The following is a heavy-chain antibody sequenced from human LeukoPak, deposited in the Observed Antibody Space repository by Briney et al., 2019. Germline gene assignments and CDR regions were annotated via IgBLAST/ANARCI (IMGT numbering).Heavy chain of an antibody. V-gene: IGHV1-46*01. CDR3: ARASVAGPWFDP. CDR1: GYTFTSYY. Sequence: GASVKVPCKASGYTFTSYYMHWVRQAPGQGLEWMGIINPSGGSTSYAQKFQGRVTMTRDMSTSTVYMELSSLRSEDTAVYYCARASVAGPWFDPWGQGTLVTVSS. CDR2: INPSGGST. D-gene: IGHD6-13*01. J-gene: IGHJ5*02.